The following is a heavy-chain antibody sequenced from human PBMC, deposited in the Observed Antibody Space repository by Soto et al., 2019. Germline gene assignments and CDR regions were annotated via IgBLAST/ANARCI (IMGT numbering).Heavy chain of an antibody. J-gene: IGHJ5*02. CDR3: ARALTVVTAISYNWFDP. CDR2: INHSGST. CDR1: GGSFSGYY. D-gene: IGHD2-21*02. V-gene: IGHV4-34*01. Sequence: FLTCAVYGGSFSGYYWSWIRQPPGKGLEWIGEINHSGSTNYNPSLKSRVTISVDTSKNQFSLKLSSVTAADTAVYYCARALTVVTAISYNWFDPWGQGTLVTVYS.